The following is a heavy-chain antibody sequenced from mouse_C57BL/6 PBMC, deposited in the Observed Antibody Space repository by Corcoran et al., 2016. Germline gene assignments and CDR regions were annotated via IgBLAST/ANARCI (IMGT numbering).Heavy chain of an antibody. CDR3: ARDYYGSSPFAY. V-gene: IGHV1-76*01. CDR1: GYTFTDYY. CDR2: IYPGSGNT. Sequence: QVQLKQSGAELVRPGASVKLSCKATGYTFTDYYINWVKQRPGQGLEWIARIYPGSGNTYYNEKFKGKATLTAEKSSSTAYMQLSSLTSEDSAFYFCARDYYGSSPFAYWGQGTLVTVSA. D-gene: IGHD1-1*01. J-gene: IGHJ3*01.